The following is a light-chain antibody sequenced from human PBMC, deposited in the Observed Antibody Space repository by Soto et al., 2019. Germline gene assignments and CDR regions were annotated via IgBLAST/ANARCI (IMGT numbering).Light chain of an antibody. J-gene: IGKJ1*01. CDR2: GSS. CDR1: QAIRND. Sequence: DIQMTQSPSSLSASVGDRVTITCRASQAIRNDLAWYQQKPGRAPKRLIYGSSSLQSGVPSRFSGRGSGTEFTLTITSLQPEDFATSYYVQHNVFPPTFGQGTKVEIK. V-gene: IGKV1-17*01. CDR3: VQHNVFPPT.